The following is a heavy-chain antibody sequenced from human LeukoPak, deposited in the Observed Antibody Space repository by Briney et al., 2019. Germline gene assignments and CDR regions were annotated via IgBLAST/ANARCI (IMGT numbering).Heavy chain of an antibody. D-gene: IGHD4-11*01. V-gene: IGHV4-59*01. CDR3: VKDTYNNYEAGYFDY. CDR1: GGSISSFY. CDR2: VYYTGST. Sequence: SETLSLTCTVSGGSISSFYWSWIRQSPGKGLEWIGYVYYTGSTNYNPSLKSRVTISVDTSQNQFSLKLSSVTAADTALYYCVKDTYNNYEAGYFDYWGQGTLVTVSS. J-gene: IGHJ4*02.